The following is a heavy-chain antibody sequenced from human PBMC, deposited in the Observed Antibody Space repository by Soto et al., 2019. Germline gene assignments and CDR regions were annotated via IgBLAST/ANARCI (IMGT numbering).Heavy chain of an antibody. D-gene: IGHD6-13*01. J-gene: IGHJ2*01. CDR2: IKYDGSER. Sequence: ELQLVESGGGLVQPGGSLRLSCVASGFDFSTSRMTWVRQAPGKGLEWVASIKYDGSERFYVDSVKGRFTISRDNAENSLDLQMNSLRGEDTAMYFCARGLSSTWGRPSWSFDLWGRGTLVTVSS. V-gene: IGHV3-7*04. CDR3: ARGLSSTWGRPSWSFDL. CDR1: GFDFSTSR.